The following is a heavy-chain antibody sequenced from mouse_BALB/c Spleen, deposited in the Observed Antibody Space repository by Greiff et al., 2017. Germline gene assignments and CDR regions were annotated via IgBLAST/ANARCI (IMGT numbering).Heavy chain of an antibody. CDR1: GFTFSSYT. CDR2: ISNGGGST. Sequence: EVQVVESGGGLVQPGGSLKLSCAASGFTFSSYTMSWVRQTPEKRLEWVAYISNGGGSTYYPDTVKGRFTISRDNAKNTLYLQMSSLKSEDTAMYYCARRDGYYDYAMDYWGQGTSVTVSS. CDR3: ARRDGYYDYAMDY. D-gene: IGHD2-3*01. J-gene: IGHJ4*01. V-gene: IGHV5-12-2*01.